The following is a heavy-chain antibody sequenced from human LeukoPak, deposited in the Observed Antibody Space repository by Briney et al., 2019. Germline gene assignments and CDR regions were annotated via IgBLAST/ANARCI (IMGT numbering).Heavy chain of an antibody. CDR2: INWNGGST. J-gene: IGHJ5*02. D-gene: IGHD6-19*01. CDR3: ARRSTSAWEHDR. CDR1: RVNSDDDV. Sequence: GGSLRLSCAPPRVNSDDDVMSCVRQAPGKGLEWVSGINWNGGSTGYADSVKGRFTISRDNAKNSLYLQMNSLRAEDTALYYCARRSTSAWEHDRWGQGTLVTVSS. V-gene: IGHV3-20*04.